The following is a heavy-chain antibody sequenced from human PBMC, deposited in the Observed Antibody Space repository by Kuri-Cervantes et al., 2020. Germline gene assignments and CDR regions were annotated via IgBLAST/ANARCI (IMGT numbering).Heavy chain of an antibody. CDR3: ARREGSGPDDAFDI. D-gene: IGHD6-19*01. J-gene: IGHJ3*02. CDR1: GGSVSSGSYY. CDR2: IYYSGST. V-gene: IGHV4-61*01. Sequence: SETLSLTCTVSGGSVSSGSYYWSWIRQPPGKGLEWIGYIYYSGSTNYNPSLKSRVTISVDTSKNQFSLRLYSVTAADTAIYYCARREGSGPDDAFDIWGQGTMVTVSS.